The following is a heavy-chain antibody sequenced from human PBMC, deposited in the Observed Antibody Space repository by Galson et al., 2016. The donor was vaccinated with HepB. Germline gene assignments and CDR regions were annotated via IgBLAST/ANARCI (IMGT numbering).Heavy chain of an antibody. V-gene: IGHV3-23*01. CDR1: GFTFSDHA. D-gene: IGHD3-16*02. CDR2: ISGNGGRT. CDR3: AQSSYDYVWGSYRFDS. J-gene: IGHJ4*02. Sequence: SLRLSCAASGFTFSDHAMSWVRQAPGKGLEWVSGISGNGGRTYYADSVEGRFTISRDNSKNTFDLQMNSLRAEETAIYYCAQSSYDYVWGSYRFDSWGQGTLVTVSS.